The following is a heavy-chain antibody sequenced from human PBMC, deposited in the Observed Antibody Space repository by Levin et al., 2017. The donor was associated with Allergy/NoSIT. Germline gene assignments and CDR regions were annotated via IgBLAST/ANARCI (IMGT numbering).Heavy chain of an antibody. V-gene: IGHV3-30*04. J-gene: IGHJ4*02. CDR1: GFTFSSYA. CDR2: ISYDGSNK. D-gene: IGHD2-21*01. CDR3: ARDPRLFTIFPGFDY. Sequence: GGSLRLSCAASGFTFSSYAMHWVRQAPGKGLEWVAVISYDGSNKYYADSVKGRFTISRDNSKNTLYLQMNSLRAEDTAVYYCARDPRLFTIFPGFDYWGQGTLVTVSS.